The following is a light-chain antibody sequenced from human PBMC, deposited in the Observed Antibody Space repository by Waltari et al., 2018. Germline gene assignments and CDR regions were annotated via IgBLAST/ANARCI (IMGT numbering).Light chain of an antibody. V-gene: IGKV4-1*01. CDR2: WSS. J-gene: IGKJ4*01. CDR3: QQYYNAPVT. CDR1: QSVLKTSTNKNY. Sequence: DIVMTQSPESLAVSLGERATINCKSSQSVLKTSTNKNYLAWYQHRPGQPPKLRFYWSSTRESGVPDRFSSSGSGTDFTLTISSLQAEDVAVYYCQQYYNAPVTFGGGTKMEI.